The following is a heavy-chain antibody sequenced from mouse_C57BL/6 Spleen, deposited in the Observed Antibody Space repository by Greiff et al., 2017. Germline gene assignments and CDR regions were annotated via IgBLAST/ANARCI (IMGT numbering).Heavy chain of an antibody. Sequence: EVKLVESGGGLVKPGGSLKLSCAASGFTFSSYTMSWVRQTPEKRLGWVATISGGGGNTYYPDSVKGRFTISRDNAKNTLYLQMSSLRSEDTALYYCARQVYGNYLYYAMDYWGQGTSVTVSS. CDR3: ARQVYGNYLYYAMDY. CDR1: GFTFSSYT. J-gene: IGHJ4*01. V-gene: IGHV5-9*01. CDR2: ISGGGGNT. D-gene: IGHD2-10*02.